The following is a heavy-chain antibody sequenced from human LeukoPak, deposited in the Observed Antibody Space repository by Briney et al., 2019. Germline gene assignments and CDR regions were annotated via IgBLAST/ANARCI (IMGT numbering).Heavy chain of an antibody. CDR3: ARGPDIVVDNWFDP. J-gene: IGHJ5*02. D-gene: IGHD2-2*01. CDR1: GYTFTSYG. CDR2: ISAYNGNT. Sequence: ASVKVSCKASGYTFTSYGISWVRQAPGQGLEWMGWISAYNGNTNYAQKLQGRVTMTTDTSTSTAYMELRSLRSDDTAVYFCARGPDIVVDNWFDPWGQGTLVTVSS. V-gene: IGHV1-18*01.